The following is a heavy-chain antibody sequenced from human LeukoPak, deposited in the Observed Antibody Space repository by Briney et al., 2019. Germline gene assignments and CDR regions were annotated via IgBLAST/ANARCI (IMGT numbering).Heavy chain of an antibody. CDR3: ARDPYSGRYGDYYYYHMDV. J-gene: IGHJ6*03. D-gene: IGHD1-26*01. V-gene: IGHV3-21*01. CDR2: ITSSSSYI. Sequence: GGSLRLSCAASGFPFSDHYMDWVRQAPGKGLEWVSSITSSSSYIYYADSVKGRFTISRDNAKNSLYLQMNSLRAEDTAVYYCARDPYSGRYGDYYYYHMDVWGKGTTVTISS. CDR1: GFPFSDHY.